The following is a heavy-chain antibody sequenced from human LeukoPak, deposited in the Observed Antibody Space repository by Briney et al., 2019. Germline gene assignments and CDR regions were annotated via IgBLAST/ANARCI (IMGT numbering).Heavy chain of an antibody. CDR2: INPSGGST. J-gene: IGHJ5*02. V-gene: IGHV1-46*01. CDR1: GYTFTSYY. D-gene: IGHD3-22*01. Sequence: ASVKVSCKASGYTFTSYYMHWVRQAPGQGLEWMGIINPSGGSTSYAQKFQGRVTMTRDTSTSTVYMELSSLRSEDTAVYYCARLYYYDSSGYYDPDWFDPWGQGTLVTVSS. CDR3: ARLYYYDSSGYYDPDWFDP.